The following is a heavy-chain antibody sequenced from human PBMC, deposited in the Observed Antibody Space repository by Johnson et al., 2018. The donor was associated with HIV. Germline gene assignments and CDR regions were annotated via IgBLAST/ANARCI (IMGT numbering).Heavy chain of an antibody. CDR3: AGEYYDSSGYYRLFAFDI. D-gene: IGHD3-22*01. V-gene: IGHV3-7*01. Sequence: VQLVESGGGLVQPGGSLRLSCAASGFTFSSYWMSWVRQAPGKGLEWVANIKQDGSAKYYVDSVKGRFTISRDNAKNSLHLQMNSLRAEDTAVYYCAGEYYDSSGYYRLFAFDIWGQGTMVTVSS. CDR1: GFTFSSYW. CDR2: IKQDGSAK. J-gene: IGHJ3*02.